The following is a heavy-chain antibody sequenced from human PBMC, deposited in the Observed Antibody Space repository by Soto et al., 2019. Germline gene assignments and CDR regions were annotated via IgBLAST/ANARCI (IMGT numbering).Heavy chain of an antibody. Sequence: ASVKVSCKASGYTFSAYGVSWVRQAPGQGVEWMGWISAYNGNTNYAQKFQGRVTITADKSTSTAYMELSSLRSEDTAVYYCARGLVVPAGIRYYYYGMDVWGQGTTVTVSS. CDR2: ISAYNGNT. J-gene: IGHJ6*02. D-gene: IGHD2-2*01. V-gene: IGHV1-18*04. CDR1: GYTFSAYG. CDR3: ARGLVVPAGIRYYYYGMDV.